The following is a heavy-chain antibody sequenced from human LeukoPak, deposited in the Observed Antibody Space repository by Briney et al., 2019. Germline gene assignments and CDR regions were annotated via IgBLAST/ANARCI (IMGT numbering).Heavy chain of an antibody. D-gene: IGHD2-15*01. CDR2: IDWRGANT. V-gene: IGHV3-20*04. Sequence: RPGGSLRLSCEASVFTSNGFMFDDFSMSWFRQGPGKGLEWVSGIDWRGANTGYADSVKGRFTISRDNGKNFLYLQMNSLRDEDTALYYCARDVAATTVAAGAFDPWGQGTLVIVTS. J-gene: IGHJ5*02. CDR3: ARDVAATTVAAGAFDP. CDR1: VFTSNGFMFDDFS.